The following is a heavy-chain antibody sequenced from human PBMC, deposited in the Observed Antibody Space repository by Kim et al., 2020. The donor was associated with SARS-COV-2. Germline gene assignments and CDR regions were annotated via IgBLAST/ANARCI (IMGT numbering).Heavy chain of an antibody. CDR2: ISSSGSTI. Sequence: GGSLRLSCAASGFTFSSYEMNWVRQAPGKGLEWVSYISSSGSTIYYADSVKGRFTISRDNAKNSLYLQMNSLRAEDTAVYYCARYCSSTIRYYYYMDVWGKGTTVTVSS. CDR1: GFTFSSYE. CDR3: ARYCSSTIRYYYYMDV. J-gene: IGHJ6*03. V-gene: IGHV3-48*03. D-gene: IGHD2-2*01.